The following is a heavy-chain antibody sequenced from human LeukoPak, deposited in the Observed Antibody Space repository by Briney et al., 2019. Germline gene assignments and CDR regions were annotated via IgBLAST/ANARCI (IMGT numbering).Heavy chain of an antibody. D-gene: IGHD3-22*01. J-gene: IGHJ4*02. CDR2: IYYSGST. CDR1: GGSVSSGSYY. Sequence: SETLSLTCTVSGGSVSSGSYYWSWIRQPPGKRLEWIGYIYYSGSTNYNPSLKSRVTISVDTSKNQFSLKLSSVTAADTAVYYCARAPYYYDSSGYWALLYYFDYWGQGTLVTVSS. V-gene: IGHV4-61*01. CDR3: ARAPYYYDSSGYWALLYYFDY.